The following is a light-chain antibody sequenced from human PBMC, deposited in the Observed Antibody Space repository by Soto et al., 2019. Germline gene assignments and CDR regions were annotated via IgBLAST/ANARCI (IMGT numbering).Light chain of an antibody. CDR2: GTS. CDR3: QRYGSSPLIT. CDR1: QSVSSIS. J-gene: IGKJ5*01. Sequence: ETVLTQSPGTLSLSPGERATLSCRASQSVSSISLAWYQQRPGQAPRLLIYGTSSRATGIPDRFSGSGSGTDFTLTISRLQTEDFAVYFCQRYGSSPLITFGHGTRLEIK. V-gene: IGKV3-20*01.